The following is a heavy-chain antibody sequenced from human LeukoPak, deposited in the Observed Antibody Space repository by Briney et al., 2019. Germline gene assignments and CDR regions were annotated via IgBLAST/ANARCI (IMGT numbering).Heavy chain of an antibody. CDR1: GFTFGGYA. J-gene: IGHJ4*02. CDR3: ARDQTPYY. CDR2: IRSKIYGGTP. Sequence: GESLRLSCTASGFTFGGYAMTWVRQAPGKGLEWVGFIRSKIYGGTPEYAASVKGRFTISRDDSKGIAYLQMNSLKTEDTAVYYCARDQTPYYWGQGTLVTVSS. V-gene: IGHV3-49*04.